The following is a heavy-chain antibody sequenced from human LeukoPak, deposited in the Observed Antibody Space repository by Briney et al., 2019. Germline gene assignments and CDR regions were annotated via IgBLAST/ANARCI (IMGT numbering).Heavy chain of an antibody. CDR3: ARDHDWGVDN. CDR2: INAKRGDT. J-gene: IGHJ4*02. CDR1: GFTFTDHY. Sequence: GASVTVSCKASGFTFTDHYMHWVRQAPGQGLEWMGWINAKRGDTNYAQNFQDRVTMTRDTSISTVYMKLSRLTVDDTAVYYCARDHDWGVDNWGQGTLVTVS. V-gene: IGHV1-2*02. D-gene: IGHD7-27*01.